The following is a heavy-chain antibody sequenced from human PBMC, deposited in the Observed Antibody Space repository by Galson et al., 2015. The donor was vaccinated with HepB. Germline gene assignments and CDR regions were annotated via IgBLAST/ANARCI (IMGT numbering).Heavy chain of an antibody. V-gene: IGHV5-51*01. D-gene: IGHD3-3*01. CDR2: IDPSDSET. J-gene: IGHJ4*02. CDR1: GYSFTTYW. CDR3: ARQDYYTSPD. Sequence: QSGAEMKKPGESLKISCKGSGYSFTTYWIVWVRQRPGKGLEWMGIIDPSDSETRYSPSFQGQVTISVDRSISTVFLQWNSLRASDTAMYYCARQDYYTSPDWGQGTLVTVSS.